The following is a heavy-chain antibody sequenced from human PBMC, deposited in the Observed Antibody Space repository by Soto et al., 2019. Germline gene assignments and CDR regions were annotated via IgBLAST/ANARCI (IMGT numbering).Heavy chain of an antibody. CDR1: GFTFSSYW. D-gene: IGHD3-22*01. CDR3: ARGTNYYDSSGYYPPLFDY. CDR2: IKQDGSEK. J-gene: IGHJ4*02. V-gene: IGHV3-7*05. Sequence: PGGSLRLSCAASGFTFSSYWMSWVRQAPGKGLEWVANIKQDGSEKYYVDSVKGRFTISRDNAKNSLYLQMNSLRAEDTAVYYCARGTNYYDSSGYYPPLFDYWGQGALVTVSS.